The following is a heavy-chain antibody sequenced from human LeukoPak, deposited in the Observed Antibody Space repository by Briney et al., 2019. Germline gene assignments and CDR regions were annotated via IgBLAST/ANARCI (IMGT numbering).Heavy chain of an antibody. J-gene: IGHJ4*02. D-gene: IGHD3-10*01. CDR1: GYTFTSYY. V-gene: IGHV1-2*02. Sequence: ASVKLSCNASGYTFTSYYMHWVRHAPGQGLALMGCFTTNGGVANYAKKFQGRVTMTRHTSISTAYTELSRLSSDATAVYYCARADRLWFGEFPVDHWGQGTPVTVSS. CDR2: FTTNGGVA. CDR3: ARADRLWFGEFPVDH.